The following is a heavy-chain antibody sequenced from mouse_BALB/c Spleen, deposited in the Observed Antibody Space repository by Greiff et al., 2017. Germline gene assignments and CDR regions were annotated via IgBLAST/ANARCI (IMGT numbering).Heavy chain of an antibody. D-gene: IGHD1-1*01. CDR3: ARQGDYYGSSYFDY. CDR2: ISNGGGST. CDR1: GFTFSSYT. Sequence: EVKVEESGGGLVQPGGSLKLSCAASGFTFSSYTMSWVRQTPEKRLEWVAYISNGGGSTYYPDTVKGRFTISRDNAKNTLYLQMSSLKSEDTAMYYCARQGDYYGSSYFDYWGQGTTLTVSS. J-gene: IGHJ2*01. V-gene: IGHV5-12-2*01.